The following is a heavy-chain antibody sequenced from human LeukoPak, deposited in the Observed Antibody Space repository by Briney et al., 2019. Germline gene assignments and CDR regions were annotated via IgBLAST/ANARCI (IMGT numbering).Heavy chain of an antibody. CDR2: ISAYNGNR. D-gene: IGHD6-19*01. CDR1: GYTFTSYG. J-gene: IGHJ6*03. CDR3: ARGGWSYYYYYYYMDV. V-gene: IGHV1-18*01. Sequence: ASVKVSCKASGYTFTSYGISWVRQAPGQGLEWMGWISAYNGNRNYAQKLQGRVTMTTDTSTSTAYMELRSLRSDDTAVYYCARGGWSYYYYYYYMDVWGKGTTVTISS.